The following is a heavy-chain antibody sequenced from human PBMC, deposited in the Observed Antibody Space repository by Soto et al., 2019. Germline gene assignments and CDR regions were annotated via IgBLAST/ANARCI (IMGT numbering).Heavy chain of an antibody. CDR2: ISSSSSYI. V-gene: IGHV3-21*01. Sequence: EVQLVESGGGLVKPGGSLRLSCAASGFTFSSYSMNWVRQAPGKGLEWVSSISSSSSYIYYADSVKGRFTISRDNAKNSLYLQMNSLRAEDTAVYYCARGRAAAGLSSYYYYYMDVWGKGTTVTVSS. J-gene: IGHJ6*03. D-gene: IGHD6-13*01. CDR1: GFTFSSYS. CDR3: ARGRAAAGLSSYYYYYMDV.